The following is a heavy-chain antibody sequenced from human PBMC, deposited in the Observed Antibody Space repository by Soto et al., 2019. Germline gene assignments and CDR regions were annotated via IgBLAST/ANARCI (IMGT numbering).Heavy chain of an antibody. CDR3: AKHWHPSTVVSPSTVSDY. Sequence: EVQLLESGGGLVQRGGSLRLSCAASGFTFRNYAMNWVRQAAGKGLEWVSAISGSGGTTYYADSVKGRFTISRDNSKNNLYLQLNRLRYDYTAIYYCAKHWHPSTVVSPSTVSDYWGQGTPVTVSS. CDR1: GFTFRNYA. CDR2: ISGSGGTT. D-gene: IGHD4-17*01. V-gene: IGHV3-23*01. J-gene: IGHJ4*02.